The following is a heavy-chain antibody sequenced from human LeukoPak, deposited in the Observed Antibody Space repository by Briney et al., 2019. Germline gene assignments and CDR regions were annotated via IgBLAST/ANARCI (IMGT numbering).Heavy chain of an antibody. CDR2: IYTGDTA. CDR3: ARDYYDSSGYYYPFDY. D-gene: IGHD3-22*01. CDR1: GFTVSSNF. Sequence: GGSLRLSWAASGFTVSSNFMSWVRQAPGRGLEWVSTIYTGDTAYYADSVKGRFTISRDSSKNTLYLQMNSLRAEDTAVYYCARDYYDSSGYYYPFDYWGQGTLVTVSS. V-gene: IGHV3-66*01. J-gene: IGHJ4*02.